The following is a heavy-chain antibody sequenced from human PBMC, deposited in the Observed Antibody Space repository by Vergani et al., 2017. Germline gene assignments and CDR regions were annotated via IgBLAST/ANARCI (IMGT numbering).Heavy chain of an antibody. D-gene: IGHD1-14*01. CDR2: TWYDGNNK. CDR1: GFTFNQYG. CDR3: ARDLRLLYNRFDP. J-gene: IGHJ5*02. V-gene: IGHV3-33*01. Sequence: QVQLVESGGGVVQPGRSLRLSCAASGFTFNQYGMHWVCPAPGKGLEWVSVTWYDGNNKQYADSRKGRFTISRDNSKSTMYLKMNSLRDEDTGVYYCARDLRLLYNRFDPWGQGTLVTVSS.